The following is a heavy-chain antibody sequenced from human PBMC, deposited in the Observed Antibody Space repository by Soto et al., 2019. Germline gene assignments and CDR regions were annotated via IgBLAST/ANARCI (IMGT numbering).Heavy chain of an antibody. CDR1: GFTFNNYG. J-gene: IGHJ3*02. Sequence: GGSLRLSCVASGFTFNNYGMLWVRQAPGKGLEWVAVISYDGTTKYYADSLGGRFTISRDNSQNTLYLQMNSLRPEDTALYYCVKDGLRPTYNDAFDIWGQGTSVTVSS. V-gene: IGHV3-30*18. D-gene: IGHD5-12*01. CDR2: ISYDGTTK. CDR3: VKDGLRPTYNDAFDI.